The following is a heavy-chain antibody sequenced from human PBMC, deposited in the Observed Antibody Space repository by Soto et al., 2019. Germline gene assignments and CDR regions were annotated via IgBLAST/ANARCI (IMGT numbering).Heavy chain of an antibody. CDR3: ASRDPGTSVDY. CDR2: IYYTGNT. D-gene: IGHD1-7*01. V-gene: IGHV4-39*01. Sequence: SETLSLTCTVSGDSSVSSSSYYWGWIRQPPGKGLEWIGSIYYTGNTFYSPSFRSRLTISVDTSKSQFSLKVTSLTAADTAVYYCASRDPGTSVDYWGQGTLVTVSS. CDR1: GDSSVSSSSYY. J-gene: IGHJ4*02.